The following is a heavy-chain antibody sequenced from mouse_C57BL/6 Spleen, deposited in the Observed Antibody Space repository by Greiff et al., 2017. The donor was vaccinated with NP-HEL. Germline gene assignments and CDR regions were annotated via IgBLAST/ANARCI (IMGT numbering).Heavy chain of an antibody. D-gene: IGHD1-1*01. CDR2: IWSDGST. V-gene: IGHV2-6*03. J-gene: IGHJ3*01. CDR1: GFALTSYG. Sequence: QVQLKESGPGLVAPSQSLSITCTVSGFALTSYGVHWVRQPPGKGLEWLVVIWSDGSTTYNKALKSRQAISKDNSKSQVFLKMNSLQTDDTAMYYWARDEDGYYYGSSPWFAYWGQGTLVTVSA. CDR3: ARDEDGYYYGSSPWFAY.